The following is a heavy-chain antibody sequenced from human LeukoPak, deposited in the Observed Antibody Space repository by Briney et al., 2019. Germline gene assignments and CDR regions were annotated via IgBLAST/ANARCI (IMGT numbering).Heavy chain of an antibody. D-gene: IGHD3-10*01. V-gene: IGHV3-33*01. CDR2: IWYDGSNP. CDR1: GFRFSSHG. J-gene: IGHJ4*02. CDR3: ARFVGSDYTGSFDL. Sequence: PGGSLRLSCAGSGFRFSSHGMHWVRQAPGKGLEWLGYIWYDGSNPDYVDPVKGRFTISRDNPKNTVYLQMNSLRAEDTAVYHCARFVGSDYTGSFDLWGQGTPVTVSS.